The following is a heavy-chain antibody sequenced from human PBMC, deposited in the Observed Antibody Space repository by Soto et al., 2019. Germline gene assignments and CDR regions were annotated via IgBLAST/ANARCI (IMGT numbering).Heavy chain of an antibody. V-gene: IGHV4-31*11. CDR3: VSYGSGTYYSGYSFDF. Sequence: SETLSLTCAVSGGSISSGGYYWSWIRQHPGKGLEWIGYIYYSGSTYYNPSLKSRVTISVDTSKNQFSLKLTSVTAADTAVYYCVSYGSGTYYSGYSFDFWSQGSLVTASS. D-gene: IGHD3-10*01. CDR2: IYYSGST. J-gene: IGHJ4*02. CDR1: GGSISSGGYY.